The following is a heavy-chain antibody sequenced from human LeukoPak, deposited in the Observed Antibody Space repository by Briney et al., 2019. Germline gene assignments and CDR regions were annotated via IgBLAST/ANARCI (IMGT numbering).Heavy chain of an antibody. CDR3: TREATYYYGSGSQTQFDY. Sequence: AGGSLRPSCTASGFTFGDYAMSWVRQAPGKGLEWVGFIRSKAYGGTTEYAASVKGRFTISRDDSKSIAYLQMNSLKTEDTAVYYCTREATYYYGSGSQTQFDYWGQGTLVTVSS. D-gene: IGHD3-10*01. CDR1: GFTFGDYA. J-gene: IGHJ4*02. CDR2: IRSKAYGGTT. V-gene: IGHV3-49*04.